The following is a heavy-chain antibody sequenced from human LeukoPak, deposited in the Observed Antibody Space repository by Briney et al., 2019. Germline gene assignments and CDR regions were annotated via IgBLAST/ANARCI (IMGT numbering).Heavy chain of an antibody. Sequence: GGSLRPSCAASGFTVISNYMSSVRQAPGKGLEWVSVIYGGGSTYYADSVKGRFTISRDNSKNTMYLQMNSLRAEDTAVYYCATEALRPYPAFDSWGHGTLVTVSS. V-gene: IGHV3-66*01. J-gene: IGHJ4*01. CDR2: IYGGGST. CDR3: ATEALRPYPAFDS. D-gene: IGHD3-16*01. CDR1: GFTVISNY.